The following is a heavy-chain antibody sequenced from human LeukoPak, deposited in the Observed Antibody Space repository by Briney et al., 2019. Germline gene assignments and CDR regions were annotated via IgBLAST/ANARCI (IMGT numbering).Heavy chain of an antibody. CDR1: GGSISSYY. Sequence: SETLSLTCSVSGGSISSYYWSWIRQPPGKGLEWIGYIFYNGNTKYNPSLRSRVTISVDTSKNQFSLKLSSVTAADTAVYYCARVGDYIWGSSRPYYFDYWGQGILVTVSS. D-gene: IGHD3-16*02. CDR3: ARVGDYIWGSSRPYYFDY. CDR2: IFYNGNT. V-gene: IGHV4-59*01. J-gene: IGHJ4*02.